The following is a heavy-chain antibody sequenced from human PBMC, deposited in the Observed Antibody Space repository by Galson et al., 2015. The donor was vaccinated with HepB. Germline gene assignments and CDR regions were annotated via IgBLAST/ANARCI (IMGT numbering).Heavy chain of an antibody. J-gene: IGHJ4*02. Sequence: SVKVSCKASGYTFTSYGISWVRQAPGQGLEWMGWISAYNGNTNYAQKLQGRVTMTTDTSTSTAYMELRSLRSDDTAVYYCARTGTPVTASYYFDYWGQGTLVTVSS. CDR1: GYTFTSYG. V-gene: IGHV1-18*01. CDR3: ARTGTPVTASYYFDY. CDR2: ISAYNGNT. D-gene: IGHD6-13*01.